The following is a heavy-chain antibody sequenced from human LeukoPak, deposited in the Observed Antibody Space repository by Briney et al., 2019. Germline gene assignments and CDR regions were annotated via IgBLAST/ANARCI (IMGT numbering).Heavy chain of an antibody. V-gene: IGHV3-23*01. Sequence: PGGSLTLSCAASGFTVRRHAMCWVRQAPGEGLEWVSAIRGSGGSTYYADTVKGRFTISRDNSKNTLYLQMISLRAEDTAVYYCATYSSGWYREEDAFDIWGQGTMVTVSS. CDR1: GFTVRRHA. CDR3: ATYSSGWYREEDAFDI. D-gene: IGHD6-19*01. J-gene: IGHJ3*02. CDR2: IRGSGGST.